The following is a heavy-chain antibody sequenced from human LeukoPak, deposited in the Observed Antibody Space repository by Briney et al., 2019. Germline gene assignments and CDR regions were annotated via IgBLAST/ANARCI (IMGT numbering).Heavy chain of an antibody. J-gene: IGHJ4*02. CDR1: GYTFTGYY. Sequence: ASVKVSCKASGYTFTGYYMHWVRQAPGQGLEWMGRINPNSGGTNYAQKFQGRVTMTRDTSISTAYMELSRLRSDDTAVYYCAREAIAAAGVVSTPLYWGQGTLVTVSS. CDR2: INPNSGGT. CDR3: AREAIAAAGVVSTPLY. V-gene: IGHV1-2*06. D-gene: IGHD6-13*01.